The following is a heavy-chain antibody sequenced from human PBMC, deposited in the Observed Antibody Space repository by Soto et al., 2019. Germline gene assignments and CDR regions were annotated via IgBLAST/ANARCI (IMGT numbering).Heavy chain of an antibody. J-gene: IGHJ6*02. CDR3: ARVAGYYYYYGMDV. D-gene: IGHD6-19*01. CDR1: GGSISSGGYY. CDR2: ISYSGSP. V-gene: IGHV4-31*03. Sequence: QVQLQESGPGLVQPSQTLSLTCSVSGGSISSGGYYWTWIRQHPGKGLEWIGYISYSGSPYYNPSLKSRVIISVDTSKNQVSLKLSSVTAADTAVYYCARVAGYYYYYGMDVWGQGTTVTVSS.